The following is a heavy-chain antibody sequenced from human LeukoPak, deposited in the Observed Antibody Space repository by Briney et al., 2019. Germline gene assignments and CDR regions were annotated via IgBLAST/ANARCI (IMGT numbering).Heavy chain of an antibody. J-gene: IGHJ5*02. CDR3: ARGVDCTRTSCYWVWFDP. CDR1: GGSISSYY. D-gene: IGHD2-2*01. V-gene: IGHV4-4*09. Sequence: SETLSLTCTVSGGSISSYYWSWIRQPPGKGLEWIGYIYTSGSTNYNPSLKSRVTISVDTSKNQFSLKLSSVTAADTAVYYCARGVDCTRTSCYWVWFDPWGQGTLVTVSS. CDR2: IYTSGST.